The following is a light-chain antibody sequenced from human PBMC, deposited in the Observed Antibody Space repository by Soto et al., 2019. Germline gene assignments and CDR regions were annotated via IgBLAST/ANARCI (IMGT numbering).Light chain of an antibody. J-gene: IGKJ5*01. V-gene: IGKV3-20*01. CDR1: QSVSSSY. CDR2: GAS. Sequence: EIVLTQSPGTLSLSPGERATLSCRASQSVSSSYLAWYQQKPGQAPRLLIYGASSRATGIPDRFRGSGAGTNFPPTISRLEPEDFSVYYCQQYGSYPITFGQGTRLDIK. CDR3: QQYGSYPIT.